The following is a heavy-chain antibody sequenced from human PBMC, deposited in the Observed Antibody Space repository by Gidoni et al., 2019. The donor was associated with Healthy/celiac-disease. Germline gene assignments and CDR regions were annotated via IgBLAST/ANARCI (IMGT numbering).Heavy chain of an antibody. Sequence: QVQLVQSGAEGQTPGASVKVSCNVSGYTLPQLSMHWVRQAPGKGLEWMGGFDPEDGETIYEQKFQGRVTMTEDTSTDTAYKELSSLRSEDTAVYYCATSLLELLRGNKICGMDVWGQGTTVTVSS. CDR3: ATSLLELLRGNKICGMDV. J-gene: IGHJ6*02. D-gene: IGHD1-26*01. CDR1: GYTLPQLS. V-gene: IGHV1-24*01. CDR2: FDPEDGET.